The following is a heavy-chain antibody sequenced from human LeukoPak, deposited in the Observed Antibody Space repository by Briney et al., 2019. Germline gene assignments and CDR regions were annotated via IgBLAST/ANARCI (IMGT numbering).Heavy chain of an antibody. J-gene: IGHJ6*03. Sequence: ASVRVSCKASGYSTNRFGVTWLRQAPGQGLEWIGWISSDNGIPRYADKFQGRVSLTTDTSKTTAYMELRSLRSDDSAVYFCASVAKGRICFYYMDVWGKGTTVTVSS. D-gene: IGHD2-15*01. CDR3: ASVAKGRICFYYMDV. V-gene: IGHV1-18*01. CDR2: ISSDNGIP. CDR1: GYSTNRFG.